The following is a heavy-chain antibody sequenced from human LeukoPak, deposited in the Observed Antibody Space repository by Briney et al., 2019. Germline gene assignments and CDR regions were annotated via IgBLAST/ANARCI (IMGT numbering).Heavy chain of an antibody. J-gene: IGHJ6*03. CDR2: IITVSGTT. D-gene: IGHD4-17*01. CDR3: ARGDYGSSFGNYFYYMDV. Sequence: SVKVSCKASGGTFSGYAITWVRQAPGQGLGWMGGIITVSGTTYYAQYFQARVTVTADESTSTAYMELSSLRSEDTAVYYCARGDYGSSFGNYFYYMDVWGTGTTVTVSS. V-gene: IGHV1-69*13. CDR1: GGTFSGYA.